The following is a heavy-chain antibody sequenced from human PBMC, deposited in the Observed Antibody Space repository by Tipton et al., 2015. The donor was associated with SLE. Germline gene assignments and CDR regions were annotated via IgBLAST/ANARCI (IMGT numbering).Heavy chain of an antibody. D-gene: IGHD3-3*01. CDR3: ARADPFWSGSAFDY. Sequence: LRLSCTVSGGSISSYYWSWIRQPPGKGLEWIGYIYYSGSTNYNPFLKSRVTISVDTSKNQFSLKLSSVTAADTAVYYCARADPFWSGSAFDYWGQGTLVTVSS. J-gene: IGHJ4*02. CDR1: GGSISSYY. CDR2: IYYSGST. V-gene: IGHV4-59*01.